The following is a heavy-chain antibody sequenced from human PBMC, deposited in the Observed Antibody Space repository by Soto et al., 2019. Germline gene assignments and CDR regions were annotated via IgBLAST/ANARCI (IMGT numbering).Heavy chain of an antibody. D-gene: IGHD2-21*01. V-gene: IGHV1-69*01. CDR1: GVTFSSET. CDR3: ATELGDNPASPFDS. J-gene: IGHJ4*02. CDR2: IIPLFGTA. Sequence: QVQLVQSGAEVKKPGSSVKVSCKASGVTFSSETISWVRQAPGQGLEWVGGIIPLFGTANYAQKFQGRVTITADESTSTLYIELSSLRSDDTSVYYFATELGDNPASPFDSWGKGTLVTVSS.